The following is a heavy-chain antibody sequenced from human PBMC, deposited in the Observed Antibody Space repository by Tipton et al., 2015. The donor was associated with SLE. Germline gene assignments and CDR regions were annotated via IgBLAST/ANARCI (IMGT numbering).Heavy chain of an antibody. V-gene: IGHV4-59*01. CDR2: IYYSGST. CDR3: ARVGYSGTSPYYYYYMDV. CDR1: DDSFSTYY. D-gene: IGHD1-26*01. J-gene: IGHJ6*03. Sequence: TLSLTCTASDDSFSTYYWSWIRQPPGGGLEWIGDIYYSGSTNYNPSLKSRVTISVDTSKNQFSLNLSSVTAADTAIYYCARVGYSGTSPYYYYYMDVWGKGTTVTVSS.